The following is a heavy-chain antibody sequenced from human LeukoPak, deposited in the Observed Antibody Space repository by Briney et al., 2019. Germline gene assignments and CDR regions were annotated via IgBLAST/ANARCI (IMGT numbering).Heavy chain of an antibody. J-gene: IGHJ6*03. CDR1: GGSISSYY. CDR3: ARDNLTYCSSTSCSAGFYYYYMDV. Sequence: PSETLSLTCTVSGGSISSYYWRWIRQPAGKGLEWIGRIYTSGSTNYNPSLKSRVTMSVDTSKNQFSLKLSSVTAADTAVYYCARDNLTYCSSTSCSAGFYYYYMDVWGKGTTVTVSS. V-gene: IGHV4-4*07. CDR2: IYTSGST. D-gene: IGHD2-2*01.